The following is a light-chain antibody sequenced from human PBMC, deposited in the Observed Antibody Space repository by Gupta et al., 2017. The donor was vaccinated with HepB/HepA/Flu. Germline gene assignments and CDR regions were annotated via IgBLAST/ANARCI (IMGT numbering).Light chain of an antibody. V-gene: IGKV3-11*01. Sequence: EIVLTQSPATLSLSPGERATLSCRASQSVSNYSAWYQQKPGQAPRLLIYEASNRATGIPARFSGSGSGTDFTLTISSLEPEDFAVYYCQQRRNWPPLTFGGGTKVEIK. CDR2: EAS. CDR3: QQRRNWPPLT. J-gene: IGKJ4*01. CDR1: QSVSNY.